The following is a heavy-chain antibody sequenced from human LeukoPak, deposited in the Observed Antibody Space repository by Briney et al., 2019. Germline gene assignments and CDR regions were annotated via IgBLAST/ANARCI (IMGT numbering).Heavy chain of an antibody. CDR3: ARERQYYYDSSGYYSYFDY. D-gene: IGHD3-22*01. CDR1: GGTFSSYA. V-gene: IGHV1-69*04. CDR2: IIPIFGIA. J-gene: IGHJ4*02. Sequence: GSSVKVSCKASGGTFSSYAISWVRQAPGQGREWMGRIIPIFGIANYAQKLQGRVTITAEKSTITAYMELSSMRSEDTAVYYCARERQYYYDSSGYYSYFDYWGQGTLVTVSS.